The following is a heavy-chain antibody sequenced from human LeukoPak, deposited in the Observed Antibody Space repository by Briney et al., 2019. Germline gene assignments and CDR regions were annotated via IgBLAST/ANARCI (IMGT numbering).Heavy chain of an antibody. V-gene: IGHV4-61*02. CDR1: GGSISSGSYY. CDR2: IDTSGST. CDR3: ARRIRYYDSSGYYYVVFDY. Sequence: SETLSLTCTVSGGSISSGSYYWSWIRQPAGKGLEWIGRIDTSGSTNYNPSLKSRVTISVDTSKNQFSLKLSSVTAADTAVYYCARRIRYYDSSGYYYVVFDYWGQGTLVTVSS. J-gene: IGHJ4*02. D-gene: IGHD3-22*01.